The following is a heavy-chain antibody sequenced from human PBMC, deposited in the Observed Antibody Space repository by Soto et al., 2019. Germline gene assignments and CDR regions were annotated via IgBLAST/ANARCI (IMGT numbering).Heavy chain of an antibody. D-gene: IGHD3-10*01. CDR2: TYYRSKWYS. CDR1: VYSVSSNTAA. CDR3: TRRGWFGEFNYYFGMEV. Sequence: SQTLSLTCAISVYSVSSNTAAWHWISQSPSRGLEWLGRTYYRSKWYSDYAVSVKSRITINSDTSKNQFSLHLGSVTPEDTAVYYCTRRGWFGEFNYYFGMEVWGQGTTVIVS. V-gene: IGHV6-1*01. J-gene: IGHJ6*01.